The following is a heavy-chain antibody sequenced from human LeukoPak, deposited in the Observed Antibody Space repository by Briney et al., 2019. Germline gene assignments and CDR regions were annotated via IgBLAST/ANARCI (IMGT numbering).Heavy chain of an antibody. V-gene: IGHV5-51*01. D-gene: IGHD3-3*01. J-gene: IGHJ3*02. Sequence: GESLKISCKGSGYSFTSYWIGWVRQMPGKGLERMRIIYPGDSDTRYSPSFQGQVTISADKSISTAYLQWSSLKASDTAMYYCARPTYYDFWSGYYDRDVDAFDIWGQGTMVTVSS. CDR1: GYSFTSYW. CDR3: ARPTYYDFWSGYYDRDVDAFDI. CDR2: IYPGDSDT.